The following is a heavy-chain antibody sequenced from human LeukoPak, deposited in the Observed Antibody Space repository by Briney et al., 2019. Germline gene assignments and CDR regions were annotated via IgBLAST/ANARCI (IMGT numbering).Heavy chain of an antibody. CDR1: GFTFSNYW. CDR3: ARNDGDFRQY. V-gene: IGHV3-7*01. CDR2: IKQDGSGK. Sequence: GGSLRLSCAASGFTFSNYWMSWVRQAPGKGLEWVANIKQDGSGKYYVDSVKGRFTISRDNAKNSLYLQMNSLRAEDTAVYYCARNDGDFRQYWGQGTLVTVSS. J-gene: IGHJ4*02. D-gene: IGHD4-17*01.